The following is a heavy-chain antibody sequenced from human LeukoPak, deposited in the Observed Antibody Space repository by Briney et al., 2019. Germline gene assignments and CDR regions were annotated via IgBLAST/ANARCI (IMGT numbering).Heavy chain of an antibody. V-gene: IGHV4-59*01. J-gene: IGHJ4*02. CDR2: IYYSGST. Sequence: SETLSLTCTVSGGSISSYYWSWIRQPPGKGLEWIGYIYYSGSTNYNPSLKSRVTIPVDTSKNQFSLKLSSVTAADTAVYYCARGPHSSGHDNWGQGTLVTVSS. CDR1: GGSISSYY. CDR3: ARGPHSSGHDN. D-gene: IGHD3-22*01.